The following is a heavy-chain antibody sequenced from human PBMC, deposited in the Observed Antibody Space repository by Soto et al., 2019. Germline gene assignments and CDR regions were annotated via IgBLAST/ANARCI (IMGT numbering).Heavy chain of an antibody. D-gene: IGHD5-18*01. J-gene: IGHJ4*02. CDR1: GASISSSY. Sequence: SETLSLTCTVFGASISSSYWSWIRQPPGKGLEWIGYIYNSGSTNYNPSLKSRLTISVDTSKNQFSLKLSSVTAADTAVYYCARRYSYGHFDYWGQGTLVTVSS. CDR3: ARRYSYGHFDY. V-gene: IGHV4-59*08. CDR2: IYNSGST.